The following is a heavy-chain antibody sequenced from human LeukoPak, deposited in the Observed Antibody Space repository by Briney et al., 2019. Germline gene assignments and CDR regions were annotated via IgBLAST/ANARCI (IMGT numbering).Heavy chain of an antibody. V-gene: IGHV4-59*01. CDR3: ATDGYFEV. J-gene: IGHJ2*01. CDR1: GGSISSYS. Sequence: SETLSLTCTVSGGSISSYSWSWVRQPPGKGLEWIGYMSYTGSTSYNPSLRSRVTISVDKSKNQFSLKLTSVTAADTAVYFCATDGYFEVWGRGTLATVSS. CDR2: MSYTGST.